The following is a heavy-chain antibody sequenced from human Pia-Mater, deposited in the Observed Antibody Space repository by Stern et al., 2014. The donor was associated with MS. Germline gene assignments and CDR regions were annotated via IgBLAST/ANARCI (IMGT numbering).Heavy chain of an antibody. CDR1: GFTFSSYG. D-gene: IGHD1-26*01. J-gene: IGHJ4*02. V-gene: IGHV3-33*01. CDR3: ARDEGIGGYFDY. CDR2: IWYDGSDK. Sequence: QVQLVESGGGVVQPGGSLRLSCAASGFTFSSYGMHWVRQAPGKGLEWVAVIWYDGSDKYYADSVKGRFTISRDNSKNTLYLQMNSLRAEDTAVYYCARDEGIGGYFDYWGQGTLVTVSS.